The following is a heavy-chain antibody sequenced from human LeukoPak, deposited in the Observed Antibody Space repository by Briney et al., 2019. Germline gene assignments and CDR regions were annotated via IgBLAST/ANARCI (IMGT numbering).Heavy chain of an antibody. Sequence: PGGSLRLSCAASGFTFSDYYMSWIRQAPGKGLEWVSYISSSGSTIYYADSVKGRFTISRDNSKNTLYLQMSSLRAEDTAVYYCAKAWSYCSSTSCSAPGYWGQGTLVTVSS. J-gene: IGHJ4*02. D-gene: IGHD2-2*01. CDR1: GFTFSDYY. CDR2: ISSSGSTI. CDR3: AKAWSYCSSTSCSAPGY. V-gene: IGHV3-11*04.